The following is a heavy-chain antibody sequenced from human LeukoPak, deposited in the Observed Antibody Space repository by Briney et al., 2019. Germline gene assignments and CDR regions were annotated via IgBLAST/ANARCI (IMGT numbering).Heavy chain of an antibody. CDR3: ARDPRLHIVVVIAPIWWFDP. CDR1: GFTFSSYA. D-gene: IGHD2-21*01. V-gene: IGHV3-30-3*01. Sequence: GGSLRLSCAASGFTFSSYAMHWVRQAPGKGLEWVAVISYDGSNKYYADSVKGRFTISRDNSKNTLYLQMNSLRAEDTAVYYCARDPRLHIVVVIAPIWWFDPWGQGTLVTVSS. J-gene: IGHJ5*02. CDR2: ISYDGSNK.